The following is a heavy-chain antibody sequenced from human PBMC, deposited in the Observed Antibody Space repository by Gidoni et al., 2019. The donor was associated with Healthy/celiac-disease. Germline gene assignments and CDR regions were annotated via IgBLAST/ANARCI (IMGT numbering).Heavy chain of an antibody. CDR2: IYYSGST. J-gene: IGHJ4*02. Sequence: QLQLQESGPGLVKPSETLSLTCTVSGGSISSRSYYWGWIRQPPGKGLEWIGSIYYSGSTYYNPSLKIRVTISVDTSKNQFSLKLSSVTAADTAVYYCASSLPYYYDSSGSPLGYWGQGTLVTVSS. CDR3: ASSLPYYYDSSGSPLGY. CDR1: GGSISSRSYY. D-gene: IGHD3-22*01. V-gene: IGHV4-39*01.